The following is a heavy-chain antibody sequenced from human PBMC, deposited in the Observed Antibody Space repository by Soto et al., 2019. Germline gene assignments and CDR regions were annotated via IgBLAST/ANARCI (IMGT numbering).Heavy chain of an antibody. CDR2: ISANNGKT. V-gene: IGHV1-18*04. CDR1: GFTFTTYS. CDR3: ARETGVVVIVKGEFEF. J-gene: IGHJ4*02. D-gene: IGHD2-15*01. Sequence: QVQLVQSGPEVKKPGASVKVSCKASGFTFTTYSFSWVRQAPGQGLEWIGWISANNGKTVYAQKFQDRVTMTTDTSTSTAHLELRSLKTDDTAVYYCARETGVVVIVKGEFEFWGQRTLVTVSS.